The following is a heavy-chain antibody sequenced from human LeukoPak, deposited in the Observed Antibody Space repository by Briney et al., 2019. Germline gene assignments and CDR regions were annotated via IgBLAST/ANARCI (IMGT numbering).Heavy chain of an antibody. D-gene: IGHD1-20*01. CDR2: IIPIFGTA. CDR1: GGTFSSYA. Sequence: SVKVSCKASGGTFSSYAISWVRQAPGQGLEWMGGIIPIFGTANYAQKFQGRVTITADESTSTAYMELSSLRSEDTAVYYCAAGEDNWAPYEDYYYMDVWGKGTTVTVSS. CDR3: AAGEDNWAPYEDYYYMDV. V-gene: IGHV1-69*13. J-gene: IGHJ6*03.